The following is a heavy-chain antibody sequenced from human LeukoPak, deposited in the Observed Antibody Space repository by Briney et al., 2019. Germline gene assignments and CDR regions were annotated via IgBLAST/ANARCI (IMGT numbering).Heavy chain of an antibody. Sequence: KPSETLSLTCTVSGGSISSYYWSWLRQPPGKGLEWIGYVYYSGSTNYNPSLKSRVTISVDTSKNQFSLKLSSVTAADTAVYYCARGYCSGGSCYSGYYYGMDVWGQGTTVTVSS. V-gene: IGHV4-59*01. CDR3: ARGYCSGGSCYSGYYYGMDV. CDR1: GGSISSYY. D-gene: IGHD2-15*01. CDR2: VYYSGST. J-gene: IGHJ6*02.